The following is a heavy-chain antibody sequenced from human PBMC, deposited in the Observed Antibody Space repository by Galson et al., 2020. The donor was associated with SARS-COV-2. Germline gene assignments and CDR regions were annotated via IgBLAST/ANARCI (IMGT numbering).Heavy chain of an antibody. V-gene: IGHV4-38-2*02. Sequence: SETLSLTCTVSGYSISSGYYWGWVRQPPGSGLECIGSVYHSGSTYYNPSLKSRVTISVDTSRNWFSLRLNSVTASDTAVYYCARGITAEVDCWGQGTLVVVSS. J-gene: IGHJ4*02. CDR1: GYSISSGYY. CDR2: VYHSGST. CDR3: ARGITAEVDC.